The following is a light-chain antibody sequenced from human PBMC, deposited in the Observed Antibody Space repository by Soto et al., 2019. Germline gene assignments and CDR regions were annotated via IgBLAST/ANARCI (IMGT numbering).Light chain of an antibody. Sequence: DIQITQSPGTLSAAVGDRVTITCRASQSISGWLAWYQQKPGKAPKLLIYDASSLESGVPSRFSGSGSGTEFTLTISSLQPDDFATYYCQQYNSYSWTFGQGTKVDI. J-gene: IGKJ1*01. CDR3: QQYNSYSWT. CDR2: DAS. CDR1: QSISGW. V-gene: IGKV1-5*01.